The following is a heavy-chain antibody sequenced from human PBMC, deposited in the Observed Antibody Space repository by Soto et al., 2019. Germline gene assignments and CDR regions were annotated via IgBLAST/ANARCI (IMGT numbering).Heavy chain of an antibody. CDR3: ARVAY. CDR1: GFTFSRGS. CDR2: VSSGSSDK. J-gene: IGHJ4*02. Sequence: SLTVSCEASGFTFSRGSLNSARQVLGKVLEWVASVSSGSSDKWYAVTVKGRFIISRDNAQNSLLLQMNTLRPEDTAIYYCARVAYWGPGTQVTVSS. V-gene: IGHV3-21*01.